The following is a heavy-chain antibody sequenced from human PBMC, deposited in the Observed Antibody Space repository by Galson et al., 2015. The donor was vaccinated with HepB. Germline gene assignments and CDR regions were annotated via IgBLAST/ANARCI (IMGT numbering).Heavy chain of an antibody. Sequence: SVKVSCKASGGTFSSYAISWVRQAPGQGLEWMGGIIPIFGTANYAQKFQGRVTITADESTSTAYMELSSLRSEDTAVYYCARVEFWGPSRYSGYRGVAATPEGPWYYYYGMDVWGQGTTVTVSS. CDR1: GGTFSSYA. D-gene: IGHD2-15*01. V-gene: IGHV1-69*13. J-gene: IGHJ6*02. CDR3: ARVEFWGPSRYSGYRGVAATPEGPWYYYYGMDV. CDR2: IIPIFGTA.